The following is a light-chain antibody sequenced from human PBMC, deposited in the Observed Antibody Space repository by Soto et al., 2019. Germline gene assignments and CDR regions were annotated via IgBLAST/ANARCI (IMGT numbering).Light chain of an antibody. CDR2: KAS. V-gene: IGKV1-5*03. Sequence: DIQITQSPSTLSASVGDRVTITCRASQSISSWLAWYQQKPGKAPKLLIYKASSLESGVPSRFSGSGSGTEFTLTISSLQPDDFATYYCQQYNSYSWTFCQGTKVEIK. CDR1: QSISSW. CDR3: QQYNSYSWT. J-gene: IGKJ1*01.